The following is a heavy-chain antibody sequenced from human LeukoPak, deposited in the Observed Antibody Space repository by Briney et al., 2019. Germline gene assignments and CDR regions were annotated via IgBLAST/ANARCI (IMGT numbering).Heavy chain of an antibody. J-gene: IGHJ6*02. V-gene: IGHV3-53*01. D-gene: IGHD5-18*01. CDR2: IYSGGSA. Sequence: PGGSMRLSCAASGFTVSSNDITWVRQAPGKGLEWVSVIYSGGSAYYADSVMGRFTISRDNSKNTLYLQMNSLRAEDTAVYYCARDGGYRYDYYYYYGMDVWGQGTTVTVSS. CDR1: GFTVSSND. CDR3: ARDGGYRYDYYYYYGMDV.